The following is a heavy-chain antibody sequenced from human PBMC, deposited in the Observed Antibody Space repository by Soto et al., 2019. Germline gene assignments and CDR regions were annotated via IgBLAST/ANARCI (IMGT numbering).Heavy chain of an antibody. V-gene: IGHV1-69*02. CDR2: IIPILGIA. D-gene: IGHD6-13*01. Sequence: ASVKVSRKASGGTFSSYTISWVRQAPGQGLEWMGRIIPILGIANYAQKFQGRVTITADKSTSTAYMELSSLRSEDTAVYYCGGRTPAAGTSGGHYYYYMDVWGKGTTVTVSS. CDR1: GGTFSSYT. CDR3: GGRTPAAGTSGGHYYYYMDV. J-gene: IGHJ6*03.